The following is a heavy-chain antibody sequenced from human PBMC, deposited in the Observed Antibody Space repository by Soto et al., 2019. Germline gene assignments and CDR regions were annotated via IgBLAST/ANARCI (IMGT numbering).Heavy chain of an antibody. CDR2: ISSNGGST. V-gene: IGHV3-64*01. J-gene: IGHJ4*02. CDR3: AKGPSIAVAELEYGYFDY. D-gene: IGHD6-19*01. CDR1: GFTFSSYA. Sequence: GGSLRLSCAASGFTFSSYAMHWVRQAPGKGLEYVSAISSNGGSTYYANSVKGRFTISRDNSKNTLYLQMGSLRAEDTALYYCAKGPSIAVAELEYGYFDYWGQGTLVTVS.